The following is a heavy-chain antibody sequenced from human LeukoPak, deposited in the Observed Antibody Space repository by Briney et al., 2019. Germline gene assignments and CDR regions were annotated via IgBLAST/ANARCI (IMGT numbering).Heavy chain of an antibody. CDR2: IYYSGST. D-gene: IGHD5-24*01. J-gene: IGHJ5*02. Sequence: SETLSLTCTVSGGSISSSSYYWGWIRQPPGKGLEWIGSIYYSGSTYYNPSLKSRVTISVDTSKNQFSLKLSSVTAADTAVYYCARDRWWFDPWGQGTLVTVSS. V-gene: IGHV4-39*07. CDR3: ARDRWWFDP. CDR1: GGSISSSSYY.